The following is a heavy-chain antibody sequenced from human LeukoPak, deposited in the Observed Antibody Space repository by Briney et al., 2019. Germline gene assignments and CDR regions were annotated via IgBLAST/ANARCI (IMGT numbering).Heavy chain of an antibody. J-gene: IGHJ4*02. CDR3: GKDMGPRGVGATPHY. Sequence: GGSLRLSCATYGFGLDGYAMHWVRQAPGKGLEWFALMSWDGDTTYYSDSVKGRFPISRENSKTSVHLKMNSLRTEDTGLYYCGKDMGPRGVGATPHYWGQGTPVTVSS. D-gene: IGHD1-26*01. V-gene: IGHV3-43D*04. CDR1: GFGLDGYA. CDR2: MSWDGDTT.